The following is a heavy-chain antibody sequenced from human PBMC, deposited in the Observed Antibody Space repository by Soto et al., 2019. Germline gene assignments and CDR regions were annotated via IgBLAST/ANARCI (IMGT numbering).Heavy chain of an antibody. CDR2: ISAYNGNT. V-gene: IGHV1-18*01. CDR1: GYTFTSYG. CDR3: ARDLWLSLYRGDTEY. Sequence: ASVKVSCKASGYTFTSYGISWVRQAPGQGLEWMGWISAYNGNTNYAQKLQGRVTMTTDTSTSTAYMELRSLRSDDTAVYYCARDLWLSLYRGDTEYWGQGTLVTVSS. D-gene: IGHD3-16*02. J-gene: IGHJ4*02.